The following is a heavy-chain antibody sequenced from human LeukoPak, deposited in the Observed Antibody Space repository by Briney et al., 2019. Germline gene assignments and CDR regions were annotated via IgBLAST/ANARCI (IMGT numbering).Heavy chain of an antibody. Sequence: PSETLSLTCTVSGGSISSYYWSWLRQPPGKGLEWIAYIYYSGSTSYNPSLKSRVTISVDTSKNQFSLKLSSVTAADTAVYYCARGSGVGADYYFDYWGQGTLVTVSS. J-gene: IGHJ4*02. CDR2: IYYSGST. CDR1: GGSISSYY. D-gene: IGHD1-26*01. CDR3: ARGSGVGADYYFDY. V-gene: IGHV4-59*01.